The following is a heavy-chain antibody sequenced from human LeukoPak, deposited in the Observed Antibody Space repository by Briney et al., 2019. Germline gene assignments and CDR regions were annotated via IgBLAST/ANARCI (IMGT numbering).Heavy chain of an antibody. CDR2: ISYSGRT. CDR3: ARVGRGDHTWGSYSFDY. D-gene: IGHD3-16*01. CDR1: GHSISNYY. V-gene: IGHV4-59*01. J-gene: IGHJ4*02. Sequence: SETLSLTCTVSGHSISNYYWSWIRQPPGKGLEWIGYISYSGRTNYNPSLKSRVTILVDTSKNQFSLKLSSVTAADTAVYYCARVGRGDHTWGSYSFDYWGQGTLVTVSS.